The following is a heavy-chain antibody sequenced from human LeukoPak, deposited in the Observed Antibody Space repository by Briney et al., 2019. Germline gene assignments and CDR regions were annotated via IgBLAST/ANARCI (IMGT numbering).Heavy chain of an antibody. CDR3: ARARNDYDTSSFSALDY. CDR1: GFTFSSYW. V-gene: IGHV3-33*08. Sequence: GGSLRLSCAASGFTFSSYWMHWVRQAPGKGLEWLAVIWYDGSNIYYADPVKGRFAISRDNSKNTLYLQINSLRAEDTAVYYCARARNDYDTSSFSALDYWGQGTLVTVSS. J-gene: IGHJ4*02. D-gene: IGHD3-22*01. CDR2: IWYDGSNI.